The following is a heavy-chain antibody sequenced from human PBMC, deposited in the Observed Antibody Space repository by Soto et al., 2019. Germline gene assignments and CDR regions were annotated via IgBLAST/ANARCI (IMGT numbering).Heavy chain of an antibody. V-gene: IGHV3-23*01. CDR1: GFTFSSYT. J-gene: IGHJ6*02. CDR2: ISARGGST. Sequence: VGSLRLSCAASGFTFSSYTMNWVRQAPGKGLEWVSLISARGGSTYYADSVKGRFTISRDNSKNPLYLQMKSLRAEDTGVYYCARDPPNDKTQLDYGTDAWGQGTPATVSS. D-gene: IGHD2-2*01. CDR3: ARDPPNDKTQLDYGTDA.